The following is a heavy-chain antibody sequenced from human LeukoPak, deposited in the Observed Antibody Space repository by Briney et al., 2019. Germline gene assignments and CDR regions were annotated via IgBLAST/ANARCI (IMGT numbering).Heavy chain of an antibody. CDR3: ARDQYDTWSRRGNFDS. J-gene: IGHJ4*02. D-gene: IGHD3-3*01. CDR1: GFTFNNYA. Sequence: GGSLRLSCAASGFTFNNYAMNWVRQAPGKGLEWVANIKLDGSEKNYVDSVKGRFTISRDNTKNSLYLQMNSLRVEDTAVFYCARDQYDTWSRRGNFDSWGQGTLVTVSS. CDR2: IKLDGSEK. V-gene: IGHV3-7*03.